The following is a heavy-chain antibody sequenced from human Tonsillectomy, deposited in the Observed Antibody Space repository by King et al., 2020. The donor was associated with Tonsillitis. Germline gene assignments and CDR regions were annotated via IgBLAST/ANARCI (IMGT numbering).Heavy chain of an antibody. CDR3: ARSYSSSWQTFDY. J-gene: IGHJ4*02. D-gene: IGHD6-13*01. CDR2: ISYDGSNK. Sequence: VQLVESGGGVVQPGRSLRLSCAASGFTFSSYGMHWVRQTPGKGLEWVAVISYDGSNKYYADSVKGRFTISRDNSKKTLYLQMNSLRSEDTAVYYCARSYSSSWQTFDYWGQGTPVTVSS. CDR1: GFTFSSYG. V-gene: IGHV3-33*05.